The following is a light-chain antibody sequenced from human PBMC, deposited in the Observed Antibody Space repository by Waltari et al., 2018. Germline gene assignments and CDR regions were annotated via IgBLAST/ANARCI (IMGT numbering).Light chain of an antibody. V-gene: IGLV2-11*01. CDR2: DVS. J-gene: IGLJ1*01. CDR3: CSYAGSYTYV. Sequence: QSALTQSRSVSGSPGQSVTISCTGTNSDVGGYNYVSWYQHHPGKAPKLMSYDVSKRPSGVPDRFSGSKSGNTASLTISGLQAEDEADYYCCSYAGSYTYVFGTGTKVTVL. CDR1: NSDVGGYNY.